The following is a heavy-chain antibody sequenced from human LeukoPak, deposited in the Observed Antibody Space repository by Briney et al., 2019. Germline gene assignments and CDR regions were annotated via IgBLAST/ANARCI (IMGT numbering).Heavy chain of an antibody. Sequence: GGSLRLSCAASGLTFSSHAMTWVHQAPGKGLEWISYITTSSNAIYYADSVKGRFTISRDNSKNTLYLQMNSLRAEDTAVYYCAKKGGVLEWLLSFDYWGQGTLVTVSS. CDR3: AKKGGVLEWLLSFDY. CDR1: GLTFSSHA. D-gene: IGHD3-3*01. V-gene: IGHV3-48*01. J-gene: IGHJ4*02. CDR2: ITTSSNAI.